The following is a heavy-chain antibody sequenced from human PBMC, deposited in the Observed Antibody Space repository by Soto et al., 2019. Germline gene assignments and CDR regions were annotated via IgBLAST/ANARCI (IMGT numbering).Heavy chain of an antibody. Sequence: PGGSLRLSCAASGFTFSSYWMSWVRQAPGKGLEWVANIKQDGSEKYYVDSVKGRFTISRDNAKNSLYLQMNSLRAEDTAVYYCARDPHGDYRPFDYWGQGTLVTVSS. V-gene: IGHV3-7*01. CDR2: IKQDGSEK. J-gene: IGHJ4*02. CDR1: GFTFSSYW. D-gene: IGHD4-17*01. CDR3: ARDPHGDYRPFDY.